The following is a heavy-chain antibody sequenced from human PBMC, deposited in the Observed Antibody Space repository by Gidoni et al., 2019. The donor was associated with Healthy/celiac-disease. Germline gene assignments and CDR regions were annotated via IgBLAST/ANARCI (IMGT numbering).Heavy chain of an antibody. CDR1: GFTFSSYW. J-gene: IGHJ4*02. CDR2: MNSDGSST. V-gene: IGHV3-74*01. D-gene: IGHD4-17*01. Sequence: EVQLVESGGGLVQPGGSLRLSCAAYGFTFSSYWMHWVRQAPGKGLVWVSRMNSDGSSTSYADSVKGRFTISRDNAKNTLYLQMNSLRAEDTAVYYCARDGPSDDGDFDYWGQGTLVTVSS. CDR3: ARDGPSDDGDFDY.